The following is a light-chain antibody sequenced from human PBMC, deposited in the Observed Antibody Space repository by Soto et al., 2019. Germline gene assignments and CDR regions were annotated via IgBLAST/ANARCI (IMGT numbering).Light chain of an antibody. J-gene: IGKJ1*01. V-gene: IGKV3-11*01. CDR3: QQRSNWPPWT. Sequence: EIVLTQSPATLSLSPGERATLSCRASQSVSSYLAWYQQKPGQAPRLLIYDASNRATGIPARFSGSGSGTDFTLTISSLEPEYFEVYYCQQRSNWPPWTFGQGTKVDIK. CDR1: QSVSSY. CDR2: DAS.